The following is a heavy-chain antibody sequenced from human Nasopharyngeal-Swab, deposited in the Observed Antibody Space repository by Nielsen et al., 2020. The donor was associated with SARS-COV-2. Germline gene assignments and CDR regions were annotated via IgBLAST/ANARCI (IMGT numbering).Heavy chain of an antibody. J-gene: IGHJ6*02. Sequence: ASVKVYCKASGYTFTSYGISWVRQAPGQGLEWMGWISAYNGNTNYAQKLQGRVTMTTDTSTSTAYMELRSLRSDDTAVYYCARAMGSGSLSDWYYYYGMDVWGQGTTVTVSS. CDR2: ISAYNGNT. CDR3: ARAMGSGSLSDWYYYYGMDV. V-gene: IGHV1-18*01. D-gene: IGHD6-19*01. CDR1: GYTFTSYG.